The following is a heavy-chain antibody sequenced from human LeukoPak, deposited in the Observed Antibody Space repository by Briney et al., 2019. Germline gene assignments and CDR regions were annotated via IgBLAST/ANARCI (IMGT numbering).Heavy chain of an antibody. CDR2: IKSNPDGGTA. Sequence: GGSLRLSCGASGFIFRNAWMTWVRQAPGKGLEWVGRIKSNPDGGTADYGAAVKGRFTISRDDSRNMLYLQLRNLRAEDTAVYYCTTLSYNVHYWGRGTLVTVSS. D-gene: IGHD3-10*01. V-gene: IGHV3-15*01. CDR3: TTLSYNVHY. CDR1: GFIFRNAW. J-gene: IGHJ4*02.